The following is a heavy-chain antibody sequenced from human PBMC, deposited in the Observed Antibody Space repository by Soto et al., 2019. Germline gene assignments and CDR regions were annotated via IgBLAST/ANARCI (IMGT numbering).Heavy chain of an antibody. CDR1: GFTFSSYW. CDR3: ARSDYGDYDAEYFQH. D-gene: IGHD4-17*01. V-gene: IGHV3-7*01. Sequence: GGSLRLSCAASGFTFSSYWMSWVRQAPGKGLEWVANIKQDGSGKYYVDSVKGRFTISRDNAKNSLYLQMNSLRAEDTAVYYCARSDYGDYDAEYFQHWGQGTLVTVSS. CDR2: IKQDGSGK. J-gene: IGHJ1*01.